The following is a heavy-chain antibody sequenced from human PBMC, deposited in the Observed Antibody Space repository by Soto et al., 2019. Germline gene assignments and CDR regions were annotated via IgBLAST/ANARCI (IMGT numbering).Heavy chain of an antibody. Sequence: GASVKVSCKASGGTFSSYAISWVRQAPGQGLEWMGGIIPIFGTANYAQKFQGRVTITADESTSTAYMELSSLRSEDTAVYYCARGGDLRFRYTPDYYYYGMDVWGQGATVTVSS. V-gene: IGHV1-69*13. CDR2: IIPIFGTA. D-gene: IGHD3-3*01. CDR3: ARGGDLRFRYTPDYYYYGMDV. CDR1: GGTFSSYA. J-gene: IGHJ6*02.